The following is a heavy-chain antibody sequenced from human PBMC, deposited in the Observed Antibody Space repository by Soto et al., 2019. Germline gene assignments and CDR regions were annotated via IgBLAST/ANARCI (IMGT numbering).Heavy chain of an antibody. Sequence: ASVKVPCKASGGTFSSYAISWVRQAPGQGLEWMGGIIPIFGTANYAQKFQGGVTITADESTSTAYMELSSLRSEDTAVYYCARRRIDSGGNSGRFDPWGQGTLVTVSS. D-gene: IGHD2-21*02. V-gene: IGHV1-69*13. CDR3: ARRRIDSGGNSGRFDP. CDR1: GGTFSSYA. CDR2: IIPIFGTA. J-gene: IGHJ5*02.